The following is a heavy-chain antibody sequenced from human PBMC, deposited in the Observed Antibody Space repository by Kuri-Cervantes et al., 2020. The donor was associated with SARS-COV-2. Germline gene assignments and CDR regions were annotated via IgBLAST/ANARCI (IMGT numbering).Heavy chain of an antibody. CDR2: ISSSSSYI. Sequence: GESLKISCAASGFTFSSYSMNWVRQAPGKGLEWVSYISSSSSYIYYADSVKGRFTISRDNAKNSLYLQMNSLRAEDTAVYYCARDEVVVVPAAISGWYYYGMDVWGQGTTVTVSS. V-gene: IGHV3-21*05. CDR3: ARDEVVVVPAAISGWYYYGMDV. D-gene: IGHD2-2*02. CDR1: GFTFSSYS. J-gene: IGHJ6*02.